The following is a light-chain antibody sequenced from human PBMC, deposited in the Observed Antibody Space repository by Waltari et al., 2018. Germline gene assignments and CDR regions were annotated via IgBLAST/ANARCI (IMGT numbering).Light chain of an antibody. CDR3: QQANSFPVT. CDR2: AAS. J-gene: IGKJ5*01. Sequence: DIQMTQSPSSVSASVGDRVNVTCRASQGSSSWLAWYQQKSGRAPKLLMYAASSLQSGVPSRFSGSGSGTDFTLTISSLQPEDFATYYCQQANSFPVTFGQGTRLEIK. CDR1: QGSSSW. V-gene: IGKV1D-12*01.